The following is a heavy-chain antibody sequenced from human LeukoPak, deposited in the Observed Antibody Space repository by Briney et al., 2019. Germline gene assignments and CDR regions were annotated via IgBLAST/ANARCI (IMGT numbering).Heavy chain of an antibody. CDR2: MSGRGVNT. CDR3: AKDSAKKYDAY. CDR1: GFTSNSYG. V-gene: IGHV3-23*01. J-gene: IGHJ4*02. Sequence: GGSLRLSCAASGFTSNSYGMIWVRQAPGKGLEWVSAMSGRGVNTDYADSVKGRFTISRDTSKNTLYLQMNSLRAEHTAVYYCAKDSAKKYDAYWGQRTLATAS. D-gene: IGHD3-16*01.